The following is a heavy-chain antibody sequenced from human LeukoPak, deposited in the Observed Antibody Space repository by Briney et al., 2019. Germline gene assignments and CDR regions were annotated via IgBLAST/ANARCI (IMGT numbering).Heavy chain of an antibody. CDR2: IYSGGST. V-gene: IGHV3-66*01. CDR3: ARDPGNNYFDY. Sequence: GGSLRLSGAASGLTVSSNYMSWVRQAPGKGLEWVSVIYSGGSTYFADSVKGRFTISRDNSKNTLYLQMNSLRVEDTAVYYCARDPGNNYFDYWGQGALVTVSS. D-gene: IGHD2/OR15-2a*01. J-gene: IGHJ4*02. CDR1: GLTVSSNY.